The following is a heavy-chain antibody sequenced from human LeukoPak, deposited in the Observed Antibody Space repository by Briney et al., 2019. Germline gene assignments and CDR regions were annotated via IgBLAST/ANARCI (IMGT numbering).Heavy chain of an antibody. CDR1: GYTFTGYY. J-gene: IGHJ4*02. CDR3: ARSPPTLTYYHFDY. Sequence: ASVKVSGMASGYTFTGYYMHWVRQAPGQGLEWMGWINPNSGGTNYAQKFQGWVTMTSDTSISTAYMELSRLRSDDTAVYYCARSPPTLTYYHFDYWGQGTLVTVSS. CDR2: INPNSGGT. V-gene: IGHV1-2*04. D-gene: IGHD4-17*01.